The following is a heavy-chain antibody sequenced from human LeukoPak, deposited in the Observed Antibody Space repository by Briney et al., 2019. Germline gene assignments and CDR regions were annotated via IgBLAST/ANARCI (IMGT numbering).Heavy chain of an antibody. CDR1: GGSISSGGYY. CDR2: IYHSGST. J-gene: IGHJ4*02. CDR3: ASDSSSWYPPSVH. D-gene: IGHD6-13*01. V-gene: IGHV4-30-2*01. Sequence: PSQTLSLTCTVSGGSISSGGYYWSWIRQPPGKGLEWIGYIYHSGSTYYNPSLKSRVTISIDRSKNQFSLKLSSVTAADTAVYYCASDSSSWYPPSVHWGQGTLVTVSS.